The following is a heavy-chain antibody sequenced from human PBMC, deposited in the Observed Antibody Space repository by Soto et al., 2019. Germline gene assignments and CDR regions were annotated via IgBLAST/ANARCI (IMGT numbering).Heavy chain of an antibody. CDR2: IRSKANSYAT. V-gene: IGHV3-73*01. Sequence: LSCAASGFTFRGSAMHWVRQASGKGLEWVGRIRSKANSYATAYAASVKGRFTISRDDSKNTAYLQMNSLKTEDTAVYYCTRRNEDIVVVPAARLTQFGYNYYYYATDVWCQGTTLTVS. CDR3: TRRNEDIVVVPAARLTQFGYNYYYYATDV. CDR1: GFTFRGSA. J-gene: IGHJ6*02. D-gene: IGHD2-2*01.